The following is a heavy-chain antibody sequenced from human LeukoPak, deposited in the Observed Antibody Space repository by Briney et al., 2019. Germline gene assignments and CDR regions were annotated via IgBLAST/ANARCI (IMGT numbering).Heavy chain of an antibody. J-gene: IGHJ4*02. CDR2: IWYDGSNK. V-gene: IGHV3-33*08. CDR1: GFTFSDYY. D-gene: IGHD3-10*01. CDR3: AREGYYGSGSYYNGVFDY. Sequence: PGGSLRLSCAASGFTFSDYYMTWIRQAPGKGLEWVAVIWYDGSNKYYADSVKGRFTISRDNSKNTLYLQMNSLRAEDTAVYYCAREGYYGSGSYYNGVFDYWGQGTLVTVSS.